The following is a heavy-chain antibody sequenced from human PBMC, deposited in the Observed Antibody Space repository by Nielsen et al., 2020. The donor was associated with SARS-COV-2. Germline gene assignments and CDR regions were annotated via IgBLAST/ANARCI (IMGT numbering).Heavy chain of an antibody. CDR1: GFNHGFTFSTYG. Sequence: GESLKISCAASGFNHGFTFSTYGMHWVRQAPGKGLQWVAVISYDGSNKYYADPVKGRFTISRDNSKNTLFLHMNSLRADDTAVYYCASSSYDLWTGDYSDFWGRGTLVTVSS. CDR2: ISYDGSNK. D-gene: IGHD3-3*01. J-gene: IGHJ4*02. V-gene: IGHV3-30*03. CDR3: ASSSYDLWTGDYSDF.